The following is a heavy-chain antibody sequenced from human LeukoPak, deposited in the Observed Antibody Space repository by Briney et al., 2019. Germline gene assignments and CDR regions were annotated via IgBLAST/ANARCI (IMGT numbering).Heavy chain of an antibody. CDR3: ARDLYGSNCFDY. V-gene: IGHV3-21*01. CDR2: ISSSSSYI. D-gene: IGHD2/OR15-2a*01. CDR1: GFTFSSYS. J-gene: IGHJ4*02. Sequence: PGGSLRLSCAASGFTFSSYSMNWVRQAPGKGLEWVSSISSSSSYIYYADSVKGRFTISRDNAKNSLYLQMNSLRAEDTAVYYCARDLYGSNCFDYWGQGTLVTVSS.